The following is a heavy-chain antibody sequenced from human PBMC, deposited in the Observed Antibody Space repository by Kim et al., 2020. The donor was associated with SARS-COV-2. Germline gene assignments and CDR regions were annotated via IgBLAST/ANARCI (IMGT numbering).Heavy chain of an antibody. CDR3: ARGEQGNGVLRYFDWLSHYYYYGMDV. Sequence: GGSLRLSCAASGFTFSSYGMHWVRQAPGKGLEWVAVIWYDGSNKYYADSVKGRFTISRDNSKNTLYLQMNSLRAEDTAVYYCARGEQGNGVLRYFDWLSHYYYYGMDVWGQGTTVTVSS. V-gene: IGHV3-33*01. CDR2: IWYDGSNK. CDR1: GFTFSSYG. J-gene: IGHJ6*02. D-gene: IGHD3-9*01.